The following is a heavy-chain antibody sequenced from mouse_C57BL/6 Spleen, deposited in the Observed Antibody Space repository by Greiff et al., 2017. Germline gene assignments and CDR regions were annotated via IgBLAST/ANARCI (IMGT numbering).Heavy chain of an antibody. J-gene: IGHJ4*01. D-gene: IGHD2-10*02. CDR3: ARGYGNYAMDY. CDR1: GYSITSGYD. CDR2: ISYSGST. Sequence: VQLQQSGPGMVKPSQSLSLTCTVTGYSITSGYDWHWIRHFPGNKLEWMGYISYSGSTNYNPSLKSRISITHDTSKNHFFLKLNSVTTEDTATDYCARGYGNYAMDYWGQGTSVTVSS. V-gene: IGHV3-1*01.